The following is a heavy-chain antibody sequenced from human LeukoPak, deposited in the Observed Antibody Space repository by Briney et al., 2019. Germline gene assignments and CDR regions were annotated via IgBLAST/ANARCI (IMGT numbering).Heavy chain of an antibody. V-gene: IGHV4-59*08. CDR2: IYYSGST. D-gene: IGHD6-19*01. CDR1: GGSISPYY. Sequence: SETLSLTCTVSGGSISPYYWSWIRQPPGKGLEWIGYIYYSGSTNYNPSLKSRVTISVDTSKNQFSLKLSSVTAADTAVYYCARGGSGWSPLNYWGQGTLVTVSS. J-gene: IGHJ4*02. CDR3: ARGGSGWSPLNY.